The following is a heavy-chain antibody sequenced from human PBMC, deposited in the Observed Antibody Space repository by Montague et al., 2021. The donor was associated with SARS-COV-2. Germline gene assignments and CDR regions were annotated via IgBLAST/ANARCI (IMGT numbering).Heavy chain of an antibody. CDR1: GFSLSTSGMC. J-gene: IGHJ6*02. CDR3: ARTPRSLFMDV. D-gene: IGHD4-17*01. CDR2: IDWDDDK. V-gene: IGHV2-70*11. Sequence: PALVKPTQTLTLTCTFSGFSLSTSGMCVSWIRQPPGKALEWLARIDWDDDKYYSISLKTRLTISKDTPKNQVVLTMTNMDPVDTATYYCARTPRSLFMDVWGQGTTVTVSS.